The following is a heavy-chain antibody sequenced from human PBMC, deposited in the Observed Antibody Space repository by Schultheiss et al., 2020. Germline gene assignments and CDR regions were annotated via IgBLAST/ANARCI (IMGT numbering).Heavy chain of an antibody. CDR1: GFTFSNYS. CDR3: AKVSSIVATIRFSPMLDY. D-gene: IGHD5-12*01. Sequence: GGSLRLSCAASGFTFSNYSMNWVRQAPGKGLEWVSCISSSSSTIYYADSVKGRFTISRDNAKNSLYLQMNSLRAEDTAVYYCAKVSSIVATIRFSPMLDYWGQGTLVTVSS. J-gene: IGHJ4*02. CDR2: ISSSSSTI. V-gene: IGHV3-48*04.